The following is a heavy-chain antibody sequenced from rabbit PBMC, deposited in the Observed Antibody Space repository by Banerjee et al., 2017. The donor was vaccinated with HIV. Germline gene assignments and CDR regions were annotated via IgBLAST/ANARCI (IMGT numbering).Heavy chain of an antibody. D-gene: IGHD7-1*01. J-gene: IGHJ3*01. CDR1: GFSFNGNNH. CDR2: IYGGSNDGT. CDR3: VRGYPNYCFTRLDL. V-gene: IGHV1S40*01. Sequence: QSLEESGGDLVKPGASLTLTCTASGFSFNGNNHMCWVRQAPGKGLEWIACIYGGSNDGTNYASWAKGRFTISKTSTTVTLQMTSLTAADTATNFCVRGYPNYCFTRLDLWGPGTLVTVS.